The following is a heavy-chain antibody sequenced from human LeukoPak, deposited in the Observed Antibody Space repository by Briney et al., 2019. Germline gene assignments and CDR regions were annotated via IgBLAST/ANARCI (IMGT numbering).Heavy chain of an antibody. CDR2: IYTSGST. V-gene: IGHV4-4*07. CDR3: ARALAVADNFDY. CDR1: GASISSYY. J-gene: IGHJ4*02. D-gene: IGHD6-19*01. Sequence: SETLSLTCTDSGASISSYYWSWIRQPAGKRLEWIERIYTSGSTNYNPSLKSRVTMSVDTSKNQFSLKLSSVTAADTAVYYCARALAVADNFDYWGQGTLVTVSS.